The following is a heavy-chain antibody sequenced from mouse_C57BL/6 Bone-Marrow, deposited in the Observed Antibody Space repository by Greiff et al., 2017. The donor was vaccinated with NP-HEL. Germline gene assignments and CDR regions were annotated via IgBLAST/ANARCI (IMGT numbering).Heavy chain of an antibody. CDR3: ARKRVRWKGYFDY. J-gene: IGHJ2*01. V-gene: IGHV1-81*01. CDR1: GYTFTSYG. Sequence: QVQLKQSGAELARPGASVKLSCKASGYTFTSYGIRWVKQRPGQGLEWIGEIYPRSGNTYYNEKFKGKATLTADKSSSTAYMELRSLTSEDSAVYFCARKRVRWKGYFDYWGQGTTLTVSS. D-gene: IGHD2-12*01. CDR2: IYPRSGNT.